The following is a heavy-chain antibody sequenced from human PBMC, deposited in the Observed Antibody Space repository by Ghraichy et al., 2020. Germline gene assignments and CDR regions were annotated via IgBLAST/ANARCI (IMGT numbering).Heavy chain of an antibody. CDR2: IYSGGST. CDR1: GLTVSSNY. Sequence: GESLNISCAASGLTVSSNYMSWVRQAPGKGLEWVSVIYSGGSTYYEDSVKGRFTISRDNSKNTLYLQMNSLRTEDTAVYYCARDFCSGGSCYPDYWGQGTLVIVSS. V-gene: IGHV3-66*02. D-gene: IGHD2-15*01. CDR3: ARDFCSGGSCYPDY. J-gene: IGHJ4*02.